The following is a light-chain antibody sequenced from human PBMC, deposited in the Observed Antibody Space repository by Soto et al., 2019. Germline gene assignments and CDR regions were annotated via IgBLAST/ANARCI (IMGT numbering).Light chain of an antibody. CDR1: QGIRSY. Sequence: DIQLTQSPSFLSASVGDRVTITCWASQGIRSYLAWYQQKPGKAPKLLIYAASALQSGVPSRFSGSGFGTEFTLTISRLEPEDFATYYCQQLNSYPLFTFGPGTKVDIK. CDR3: QQLNSYPLFT. CDR2: AAS. J-gene: IGKJ3*01. V-gene: IGKV1-9*01.